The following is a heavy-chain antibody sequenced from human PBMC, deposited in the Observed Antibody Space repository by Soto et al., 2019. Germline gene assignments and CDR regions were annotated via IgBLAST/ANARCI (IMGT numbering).Heavy chain of an antibody. J-gene: IGHJ5*02. D-gene: IGHD2-2*01. Sequence: RASVKVSCKASGYTFTSYGISWVRQAPGQGLEWMGWISAYNGNTNYAQKLQGRVTMTTDTSTSTAYTELRSLRSDDTAVYYCARYHIVVVPAAIGLRGGAPTGPNWFDPCRQETLVTAAS. CDR3: ARYHIVVVPAAIGLRGGAPTGPNWFDP. CDR2: ISAYNGNT. V-gene: IGHV1-18*04. CDR1: GYTFTSYG.